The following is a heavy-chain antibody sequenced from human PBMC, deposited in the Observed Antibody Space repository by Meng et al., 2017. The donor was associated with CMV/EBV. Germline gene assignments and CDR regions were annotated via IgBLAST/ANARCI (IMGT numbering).Heavy chain of an antibody. J-gene: IGHJ4*02. CDR1: GFTFSSYA. V-gene: IGHV3-23*01. D-gene: IGHD2-2*01. Sequence: GESLKISCVASGFTFSSYAMSWVRQAPGKGLEWVSAISGSGGSTYYADSVKGRFTISRDNSKNTLYLQMNSLRAEDTAVYYCASLGDIVVVPAAIRFDYWGQGTLVTVSS. CDR2: ISGSGGST. CDR3: ASLGDIVVVPAAIRFDY.